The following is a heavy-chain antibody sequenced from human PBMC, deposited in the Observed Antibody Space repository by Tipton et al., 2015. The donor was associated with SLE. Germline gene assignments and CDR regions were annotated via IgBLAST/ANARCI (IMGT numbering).Heavy chain of an antibody. V-gene: IGHV3-7*05. CDR3: ARDERAAACSCFFDI. CDR1: GFTFSSYW. CDR2: IKQDGSEK. D-gene: IGHD6-13*01. J-gene: IGHJ3*02. Sequence: SLRLSCAASGFTFSSYWMSWVRQAPGKGLEWVANIKQDGSEKYYVDSVKGRFTISRDNAKNSLYLQMNSLRAEDTAVYYCARDERAAACSCFFDIWGQGTMVTVSS.